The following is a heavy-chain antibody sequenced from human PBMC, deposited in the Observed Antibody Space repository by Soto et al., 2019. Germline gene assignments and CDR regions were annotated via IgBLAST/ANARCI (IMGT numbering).Heavy chain of an antibody. D-gene: IGHD2-21*02. CDR3: ARDLWGYCGTDCYPLDV. Sequence: TLSLTCTVCGGSNSRYYWSSLQQNPEKGLEWIGYMYNTGSTVYNPSFKSRVTISVDTSKNQFSLKLNSVTAADTAVYYCARDLWGYCGTDCYPLDVWGQGTTVTVSS. J-gene: IGHJ6*02. CDR2: MYNTGST. V-gene: IGHV4-59*01. CDR1: GGSNSRYY.